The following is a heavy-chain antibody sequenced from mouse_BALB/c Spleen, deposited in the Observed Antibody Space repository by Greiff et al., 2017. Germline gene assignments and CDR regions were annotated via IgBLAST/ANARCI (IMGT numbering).Heavy chain of an antibody. CDR3: ARGNYWYFDV. CDR1: GYSITSGYY. Sequence: EVQRVESGPGLVKPSQSLSLTCSVTGYSITSGYYWNWIRQFPGNKLEWMGYISYDGSNNYNPSLKNRISITRDTSKNQFFLKLNSVTTEDTATYYCARGNYWYFDVWGAGTTVTVSS. V-gene: IGHV3-6*02. CDR2: ISYDGSN. J-gene: IGHJ1*01.